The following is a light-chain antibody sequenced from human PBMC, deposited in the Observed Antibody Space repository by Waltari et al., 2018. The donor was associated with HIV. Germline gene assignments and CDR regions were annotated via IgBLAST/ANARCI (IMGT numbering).Light chain of an antibody. V-gene: IGLV2-14*01. Sequence: SALTQPASVSGSPGQSITISWYQQHPGKAPKLMIFEVSYRPSGVSSRFSGSKSGNTASLTISGLRAEDEADYYCSSYTTSSTLVVFGGGTRLTVL. J-gene: IGLJ3*02. CDR2: EVS. CDR3: SSYTTSSTLVV.